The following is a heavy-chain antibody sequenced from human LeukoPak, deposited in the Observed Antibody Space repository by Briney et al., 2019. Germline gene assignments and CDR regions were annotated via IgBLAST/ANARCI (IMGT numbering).Heavy chain of an antibody. Sequence: ASVKVSCKASGYTFTSYGISWVRQAPGQGLEWMGWISAYNGNTNYAQKLQGRVTMTTDTSTSTAYMELRSLRSDDTAVYYCARDGPLPRGSLGSIFGVVRRKDWFDPWGQGTLVTVSS. CDR1: GYTFTSYG. CDR3: ARDGPLPRGSLGSIFGVVRRKDWFDP. CDR2: ISAYNGNT. V-gene: IGHV1-18*01. D-gene: IGHD3-3*01. J-gene: IGHJ5*02.